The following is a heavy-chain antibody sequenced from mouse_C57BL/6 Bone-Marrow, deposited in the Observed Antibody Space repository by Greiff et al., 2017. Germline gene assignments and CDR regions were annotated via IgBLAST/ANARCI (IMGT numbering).Heavy chain of an antibody. Sequence: VQLQQSGAELVRPGASVKLSCTASGFNIKDDYMHWVKQRPEQGLEWIGWIDPENGDTEYASKFQGKATITADTSSNTAYLQLSSLTSEDTAVDYCTTSTGGAWFAYWGQGTLVTVSA. CDR3: TTSTGGAWFAY. D-gene: IGHD1-1*01. V-gene: IGHV14-4*01. J-gene: IGHJ3*01. CDR2: IDPENGDT. CDR1: GFNIKDDY.